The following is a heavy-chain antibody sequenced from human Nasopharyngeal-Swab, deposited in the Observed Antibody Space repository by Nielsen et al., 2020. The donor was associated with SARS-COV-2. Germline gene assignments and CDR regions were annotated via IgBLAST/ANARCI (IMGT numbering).Heavy chain of an antibody. CDR3: ARGHRGTTMVRGVYFDY. Sequence: SETLSLTCAVYGGSFRGYYWSWIRQPPGKGLEWIGEINHSGSTNYNPSLKSRVTISVDTSKNQFSLKLSSVTAADTAVYYCARGHRGTTMVRGVYFDYWGQGTLVTVSS. CDR1: GGSFRGYY. J-gene: IGHJ4*02. V-gene: IGHV4-34*01. CDR2: INHSGST. D-gene: IGHD3-10*01.